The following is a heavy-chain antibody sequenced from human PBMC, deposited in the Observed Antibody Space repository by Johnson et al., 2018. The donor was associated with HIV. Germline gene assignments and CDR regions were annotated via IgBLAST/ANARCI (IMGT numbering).Heavy chain of an antibody. V-gene: IGHV3-30*03. D-gene: IGHD2-15*01. CDR1: GFTFSSYG. J-gene: IGHJ3*02. Sequence: QVQLVESGGGVVQPGRSLRLSCAASGFTFSSYGMHWVRQAPGTGLEWVAVISYDGSNKYYADSVTGRFTISRDNSKNTLYLQMNSLRAEDTAVYYCARDVGSGPAFDIWGQGTMVTVSS. CDR3: ARDVGSGPAFDI. CDR2: ISYDGSNK.